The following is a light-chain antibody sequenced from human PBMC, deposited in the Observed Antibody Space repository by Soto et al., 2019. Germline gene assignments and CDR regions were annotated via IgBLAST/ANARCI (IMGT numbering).Light chain of an antibody. CDR3: QQYYSSPLT. CDR2: WAS. V-gene: IGKV4-1*01. CDR1: LSVLYSSNNKNH. Sequence: DIVMTQSPDSLALSPGERATINCKSSLSVLYSSNNKNHLAWYQQKPGQPPKLLIYWASTRESGVPDRFSGSGSGTDFTLTISSLQAEDVAVYYCQQYYSSPLTFGGGTKVDIK. J-gene: IGKJ4*01.